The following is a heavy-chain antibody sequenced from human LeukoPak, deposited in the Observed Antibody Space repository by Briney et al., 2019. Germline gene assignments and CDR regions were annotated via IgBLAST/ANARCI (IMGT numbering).Heavy chain of an antibody. Sequence: ASVKVSCKASGGTFSSYAISWVRQAPGQGLEWMGRIIPILGIANHAQKFQGRVTITADKSTSTAYMELSSLRSEDTAVYYCAILYDSSGYYLGYWGQGTLVTVSS. CDR3: AILYDSSGYYLGY. D-gene: IGHD3-22*01. CDR1: GGTFSSYA. V-gene: IGHV1-69*04. J-gene: IGHJ4*02. CDR2: IIPILGIA.